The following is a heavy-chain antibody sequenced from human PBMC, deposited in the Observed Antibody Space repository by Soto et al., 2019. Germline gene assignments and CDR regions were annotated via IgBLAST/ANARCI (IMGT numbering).Heavy chain of an antibody. D-gene: IGHD5-12*01. CDR3: PREYRNSPEAFDI. CDR2: IYNSGRT. Sequence: PSETLSLTCTVSGGSVDSDSYYWTWIRQPPGKGLEWIGYIYNSGRTNYNPSLESRVTISIDTSRNQFSLKLTSVTAADTAVFYSPREYRNSPEAFDIWGQGTLVTVSS. V-gene: IGHV4-61*01. CDR1: GGSVDSDSYY. J-gene: IGHJ4*02.